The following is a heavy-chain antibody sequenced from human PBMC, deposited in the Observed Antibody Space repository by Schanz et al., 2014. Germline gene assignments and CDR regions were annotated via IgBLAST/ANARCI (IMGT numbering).Heavy chain of an antibody. J-gene: IGHJ4*01. D-gene: IGHD6-13*01. V-gene: IGHV3-21*04. CDR3: AREQIMAAAGLVDY. CDR2: ISSSGSYI. CDR1: GFTISSYS. Sequence: EVHLVESGGGLVKRGGSLRLSCAASGFTISSYSMNWVRQAPGKGLEWVSSISSSGSYIYYADSVKGRFSISRDNAKISLFLQMNRLRAEDTAVYYCAREQIMAAAGLVDYWGHGTLVTVSS.